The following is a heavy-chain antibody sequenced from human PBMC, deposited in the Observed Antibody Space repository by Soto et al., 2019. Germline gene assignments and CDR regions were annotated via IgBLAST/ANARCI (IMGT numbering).Heavy chain of an antibody. CDR2: FYYSGST. D-gene: IGHD5-18*01. Sequence: PSETLSLTCTVSGGSISSSSYYWGWIRQPPGKGLEWIGTFYYSGSTYYNPSLKSRVTISVDPSKNQFSLKLSSVTAADTAVYYCARQSGYSYGEFFDYWGQGTLVTVPQ. J-gene: IGHJ4*02. V-gene: IGHV4-39*01. CDR3: ARQSGYSYGEFFDY. CDR1: GGSISSSSYY.